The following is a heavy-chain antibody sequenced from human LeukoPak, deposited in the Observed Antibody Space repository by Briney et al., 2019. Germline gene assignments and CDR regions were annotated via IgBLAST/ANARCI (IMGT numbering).Heavy chain of an antibody. D-gene: IGHD3-10*01. V-gene: IGHV3-23*01. CDR2: ISGSGGST. J-gene: IGHJ4*02. CDR1: VFTFSSYA. CDR3: ARDSSMLRGPLVIYYFDF. Sequence: PGGSLRLSCAASVFTFSSYAMSWVRQAPGKGLEWVAAISGSGGSTYYADSVKGRFTISRDNSKNTLYLPMNSLRVEDTAVYYCARDSSMLRGPLVIYYFDFWGQGTLVTVSS.